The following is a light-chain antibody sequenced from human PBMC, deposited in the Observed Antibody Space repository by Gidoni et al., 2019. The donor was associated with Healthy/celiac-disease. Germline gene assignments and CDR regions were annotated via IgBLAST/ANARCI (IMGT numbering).Light chain of an antibody. J-gene: IGKJ2*03. CDR3: QQRSNR. Sequence: EIVLTQSPATLSLSPGERATLSCRASQSVSSYLAWYQQKPGQAPRLLIYDASNRATGIPARFSGSGSGTDFTLTISSLEPEDFAVYYCQQRSNRFXQXTKLEIK. CDR1: QSVSSY. CDR2: DAS. V-gene: IGKV3-11*01.